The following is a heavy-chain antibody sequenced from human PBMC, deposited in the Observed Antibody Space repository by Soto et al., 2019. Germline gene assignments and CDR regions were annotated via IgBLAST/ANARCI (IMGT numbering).Heavy chain of an antibody. D-gene: IGHD3-9*01. CDR2: IYPGDSDA. CDR3: ARQADYNILTGYFYYFDY. CDR1: GYSFTYYW. V-gene: IGHV5-51*01. Sequence: GESLKISCNSSGYSFTYYWIGWVRQMPRKGLEWMGIIYPGDSDARYSPSFQGQVTISVDTSINTAFLRWNSLTASDTAMYYCARQADYNILTGYFYYFDYWGQGSLVTVSS. J-gene: IGHJ4*02.